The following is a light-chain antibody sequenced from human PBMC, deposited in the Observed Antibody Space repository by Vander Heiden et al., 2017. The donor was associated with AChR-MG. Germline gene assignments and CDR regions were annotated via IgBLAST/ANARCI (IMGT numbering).Light chain of an antibody. CDR3: QLYDDTPPLT. J-gene: IGKJ4*02. Sequence: DIEINQSPHSLAVSLGARVTTSCDSSQCVLDRSNKKNNFSWYQQKPGQAPRMLVDGASTRESGVPDRFRGAGSGTEFTRTISSLQAEDVAVYYCQLYDDTPPLTFGGGTKVELK. CDR2: GAS. CDR1: QCVLDRSNKKNN. V-gene: IGKV4-1*01.